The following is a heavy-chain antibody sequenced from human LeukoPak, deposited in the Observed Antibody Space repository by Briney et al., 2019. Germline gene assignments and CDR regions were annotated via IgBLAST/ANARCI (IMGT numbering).Heavy chain of an antibody. V-gene: IGHV4-30-4*01. J-gene: IGHJ5*02. D-gene: IGHD6-13*01. CDR2: IYYSGST. CDR3: AREAAAGTSWFDP. CDR1: GGSISSGDYY. Sequence: SETLSLTCTVSGGSISSGDYYWSWIRQPPGKGLEWIGYIYYSGSTYYNPSLESRTSISVDTSRNQFSLKVTSVTAADTAVYYCAREAAAGTSWFDPWGQGAQVTVSS.